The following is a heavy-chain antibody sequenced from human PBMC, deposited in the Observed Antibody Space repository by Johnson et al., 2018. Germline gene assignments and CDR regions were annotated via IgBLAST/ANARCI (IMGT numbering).Heavy chain of an antibody. D-gene: IGHD3-22*01. Sequence: VQLVESGGGLVQPGESLKLSCTASGFFFRGSAMHWVRQASGKGLEWIGHIRTEVNSYATVYGASVKGRFTISRDNSKNTLYLQMNSLRAEDTAVYYCAREYDSSGYYLVYFQHWGQGTLVTVSS. CDR3: AREYDSSGYYLVYFQH. CDR1: GFFFRGSA. J-gene: IGHJ1*01. V-gene: IGHV3-73*01. CDR2: IRTEVNSYAT.